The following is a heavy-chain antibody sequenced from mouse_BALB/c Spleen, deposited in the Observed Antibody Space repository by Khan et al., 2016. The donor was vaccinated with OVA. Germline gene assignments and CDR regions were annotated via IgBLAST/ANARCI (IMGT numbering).Heavy chain of an antibody. Sequence: QFPLTPSGPDLVAPSQSLSITCTVSGFSLTSYAIHWVRQPPGKGLEWLVVIWSDGSTTYNSALKSRLSISKDNSKSQVFLKINSLQTDDTAMYYCARHQFPLSMDSWGQGTSVTVSS. V-gene: IGHV2-6-2*01. J-gene: IGHJ4*01. CDR2: IWSDGST. CDR1: GFSLTSYA. CDR3: ARHQFPLSMDS.